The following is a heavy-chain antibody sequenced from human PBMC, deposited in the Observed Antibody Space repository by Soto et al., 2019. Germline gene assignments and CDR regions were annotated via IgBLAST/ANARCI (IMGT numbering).Heavy chain of an antibody. CDR2: IIPIFGTA. J-gene: IGHJ3*02. CDR3: ARGSRRDGYNAPPAGAFDI. D-gene: IGHD5-12*01. Sequence: QVQLVQSGAEVKKPGSSVKVSCKASGGTFSSHAISWVRQAPGQGLEWMGGIIPIFGTANYAQKFQGRVTITADESTSTAYMELSSLRSEDTAVYYCARGSRRDGYNAPPAGAFDIWGQGTMVTVSS. V-gene: IGHV1-69*01. CDR1: GGTFSSHA.